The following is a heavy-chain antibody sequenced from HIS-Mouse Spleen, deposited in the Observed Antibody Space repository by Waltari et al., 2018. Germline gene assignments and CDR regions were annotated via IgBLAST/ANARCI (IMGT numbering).Heavy chain of an antibody. CDR3: ARLTGVYYFDY. D-gene: IGHD7-27*01. Sequence: QVQLQESGPGLVKPSETLSLTCTVSGGSISSYYWSWIRQPPGKGLEWIGYIYYSGSTNSHPSLKGRVTISVDTAKNQFSLRLSSVTAADTAVYYCARLTGVYYFDYWGQGTLVTVSS. J-gene: IGHJ4*02. CDR2: IYYSGST. CDR1: GGSISSYY. V-gene: IGHV4-59*01.